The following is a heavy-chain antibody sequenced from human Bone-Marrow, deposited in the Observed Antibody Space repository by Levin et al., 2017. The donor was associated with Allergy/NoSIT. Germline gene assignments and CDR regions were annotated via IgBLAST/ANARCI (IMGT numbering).Heavy chain of an antibody. CDR1: GYTFPGYY. D-gene: IGHD2-2*01. V-gene: IGHV1-2*02. Sequence: GASVKVSCKASGYTFPGYYIHWVRQTPGQGLEWMGWIIPNSGGSNYAQKFQGRVTMTRDTSISTAYMELSRLRSDDTAVYFCARELNVVVPTASSYYYYGLDVWGQGTTVTVSS. J-gene: IGHJ6*02. CDR3: ARELNVVVPTASSYYYYGLDV. CDR2: IIPNSGGS.